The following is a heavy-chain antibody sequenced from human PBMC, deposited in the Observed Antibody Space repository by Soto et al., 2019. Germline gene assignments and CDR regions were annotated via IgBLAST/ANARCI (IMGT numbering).Heavy chain of an antibody. CDR3: ATVAAARTSGGMDV. D-gene: IGHD6-6*01. CDR1: GYTFTSYD. J-gene: IGHJ6*02. Sequence: QVQLVQSGAEVKKPGASVKVSCKASGYTFTSYDINWVRQATGQGPEWMGWMNPNSGNTGYAQKFQGRVTMTRNTSISTAYMELSSLRSEDTAVYYCATVAAARTSGGMDVWGQGTTVTVSS. V-gene: IGHV1-8*01. CDR2: MNPNSGNT.